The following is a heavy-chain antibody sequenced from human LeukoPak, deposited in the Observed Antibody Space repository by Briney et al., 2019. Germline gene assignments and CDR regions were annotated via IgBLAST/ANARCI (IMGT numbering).Heavy chain of an antibody. CDR1: GYTFTSYA. V-gene: IGHV7-4-1*02. Sequence: ASVKVSCKATGYTFTSYAMNWVRQAPGQGLEWMGWINTNTGNPTYAQGFTGRFVFSLDTSVSTAYLQISSLKAEDTAVYYCARDPRIAAAGGPEYFQHWGQGTLVTVSS. J-gene: IGHJ1*01. CDR2: INTNTGNP. CDR3: ARDPRIAAAGGPEYFQH. D-gene: IGHD6-13*01.